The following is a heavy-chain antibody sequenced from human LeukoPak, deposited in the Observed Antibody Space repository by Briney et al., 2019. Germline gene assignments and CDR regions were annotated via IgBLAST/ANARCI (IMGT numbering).Heavy chain of an antibody. Sequence: TETLSLTCNVSGFSISSNYYWGWIRQPPGKGLEWIGTIYHSGTTYYIPSLKSRVTLSVDMSKNQFSLKLSSVTAADTAVYYCARVGSSYGQRFDYWGQGTLVTVSS. D-gene: IGHD5-18*01. CDR2: IYHSGTT. CDR3: ARVGSSYGQRFDY. V-gene: IGHV4-38-2*02. J-gene: IGHJ4*02. CDR1: GFSISSNYY.